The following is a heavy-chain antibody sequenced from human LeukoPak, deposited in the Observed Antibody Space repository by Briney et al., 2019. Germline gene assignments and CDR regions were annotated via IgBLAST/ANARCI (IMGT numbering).Heavy chain of an antibody. CDR1: GYTFTSYG. CDR2: ISGYNGHA. Sequence: ASVKVTCKASGYTFTSYGISWVRQAPGQGLEWMGWISGYNGHANYAQKFQGRVTLTTDASTNTAYMELRSLRSDDTAVYYCARAWLRRKYYYYMDVWGKGTTVTVSS. CDR3: ARAWLRRKYYYYMDV. J-gene: IGHJ6*03. D-gene: IGHD5-12*01. V-gene: IGHV1-18*01.